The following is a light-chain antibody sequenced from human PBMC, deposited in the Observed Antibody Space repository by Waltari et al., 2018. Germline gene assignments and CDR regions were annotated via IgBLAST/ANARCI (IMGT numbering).Light chain of an antibody. J-gene: IGLJ1*01. CDR3: YSSDSTGLRV. V-gene: IGLV3-10*01. CDR1: ALSKKY. Sequence: SYELTQPPSVSVSPGQTARITCSGDALSKKYAYWYQQKSGQAPVLVIYEDIKRPTGIPDRFSGSSSGTTATLTISGAQVDDEADYYCYSSDSTGLRVFGGGTTVVVL. CDR2: EDI.